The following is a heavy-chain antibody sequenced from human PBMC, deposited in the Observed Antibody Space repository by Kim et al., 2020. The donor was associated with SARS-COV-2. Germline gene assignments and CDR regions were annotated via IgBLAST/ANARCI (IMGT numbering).Heavy chain of an antibody. V-gene: IGHV1-69*05. Sequence: GTANYAQKFQGRVTITTDESTSTAYMELSSLRSEDTAVYYCARGMATISYWGQGTLVTVSS. CDR2: GTA. J-gene: IGHJ4*02. CDR3: ARGMATISY. D-gene: IGHD5-12*01.